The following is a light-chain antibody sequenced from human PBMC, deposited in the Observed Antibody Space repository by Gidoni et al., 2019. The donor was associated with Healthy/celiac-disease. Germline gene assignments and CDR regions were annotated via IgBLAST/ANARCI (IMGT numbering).Light chain of an antibody. CDR1: KLGDKY. CDR2: QDG. V-gene: IGLV3-1*01. J-gene: IGLJ2*01. CDR3: QAWDSSTVV. Sequence: SSELTQPPSVSVSPGQTASITCSGDKLGDKYACWYQQKPCQSPVLVIYQDGKRPSGIPARFSGSSSGHTATLTISGTQAMDEADYYCQAWDSSTVVFGGGTKLTVL.